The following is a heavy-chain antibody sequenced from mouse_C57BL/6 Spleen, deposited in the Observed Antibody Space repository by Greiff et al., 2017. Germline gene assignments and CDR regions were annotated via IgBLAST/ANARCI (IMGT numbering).Heavy chain of an antibody. CDR2: ISDGGSYT. CDR1: GFTFSSYA. J-gene: IGHJ1*03. V-gene: IGHV5-4*01. CDR3: ARDHGSSPYWYFDV. D-gene: IGHD1-1*01. Sequence: DVQLVESGGGLVKPGGSLKLSCAASGFTFSSYAMSWVRQTPEKRLEWVATISDGGSYTYYPDNVKGRFTISRDNAKNNLYLQMSHLKSEDTAMYYCARDHGSSPYWYFDVWGTGTTVTVSS.